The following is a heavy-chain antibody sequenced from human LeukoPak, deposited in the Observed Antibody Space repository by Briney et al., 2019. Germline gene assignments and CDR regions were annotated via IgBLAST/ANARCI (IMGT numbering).Heavy chain of an antibody. D-gene: IGHD4-17*01. J-gene: IGHJ5*02. V-gene: IGHV4-34*01. CDR2: INLSGST. Sequence: SETLSLTCAVYGGSFSGYYWSWIRQPPGKGLEWIGEINLSGSTNYNPSLKSRVTISVDTSKNQFSLKLSSVTAADTAVYYCASVSSGDYANNWFDPWGQGTLVTVSS. CDR1: GGSFSGYY. CDR3: ASVSSGDYANNWFDP.